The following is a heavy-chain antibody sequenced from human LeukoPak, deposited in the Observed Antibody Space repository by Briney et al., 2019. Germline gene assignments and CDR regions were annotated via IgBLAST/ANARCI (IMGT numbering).Heavy chain of an antibody. J-gene: IGHJ4*02. CDR3: AKDRYSGLNTIDY. CDR2: ISYDGSNK. D-gene: IGHD6-13*01. V-gene: IGHV3-30*18. Sequence: GGSLRLSCAASGFTFSSYSIHWVRQAPGKGLEWVAVISYDGSNKYYADSVKGRFTISRDNSKNTLYLQMNSLRADDTAVYYCAKDRYSGLNTIDYWGQGTLVTVSS. CDR1: GFTFSSYS.